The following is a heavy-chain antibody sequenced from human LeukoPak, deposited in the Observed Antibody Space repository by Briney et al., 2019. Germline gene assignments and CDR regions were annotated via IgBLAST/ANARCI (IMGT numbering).Heavy chain of an antibody. CDR2: IYTSGST. V-gene: IGHV4-61*02. CDR1: GGSTSSGSYY. CDR3: AREYCSSTSCYRLNWFDP. D-gene: IGHD2-2*01. J-gene: IGHJ5*02. Sequence: SQTLSLTCTVSGGSTSSGSYYWSWIRQPAGKGLEWIGRIYTSGSTNYNPSLKSRVTISVDTSKNQFSLKLSSVTAADTAVYYCAREYCSSTSCYRLNWFDPWGQGTLVTVSS.